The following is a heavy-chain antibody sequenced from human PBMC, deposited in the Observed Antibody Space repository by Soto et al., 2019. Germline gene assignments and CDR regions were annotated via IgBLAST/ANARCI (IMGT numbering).Heavy chain of an antibody. Sequence: GGSLRLSCAASGFTFGNYAMNWVRQAPGKGLEWVSTVSGNGAVTYYADSVKGRFTISRDNSRSTLYLQMNNLRAEDAAIYFCAKVPASLKTFDYWGQGTLVTVSS. V-gene: IGHV3-23*01. J-gene: IGHJ4*02. CDR2: VSGNGAVT. CDR3: AKVPASLKTFDY. CDR1: GFTFGNYA. D-gene: IGHD2-2*01.